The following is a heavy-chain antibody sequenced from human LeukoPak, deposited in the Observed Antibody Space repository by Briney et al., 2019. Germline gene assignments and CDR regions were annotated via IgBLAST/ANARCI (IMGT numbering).Heavy chain of an antibody. CDR3: ANARGSSGYYYDAFDI. CDR1: GFTFSSYA. D-gene: IGHD3-22*01. V-gene: IGHV3-23*01. J-gene: IGHJ3*02. CDR2: ISGSGGST. Sequence: GGSLRLSCAASGFTFSSYAMSWVRQAPGKGLEWVSAISGSGGSTYYADSVKGRFTISRDNSKNTLYLQMNSLRAEDTAVYYCANARGSSGYYYDAFDIWGQGTMVTVSS.